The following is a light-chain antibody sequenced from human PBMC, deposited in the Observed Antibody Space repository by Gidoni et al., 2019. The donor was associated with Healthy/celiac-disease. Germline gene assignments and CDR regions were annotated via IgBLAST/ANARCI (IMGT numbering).Light chain of an antibody. Sequence: EIVLTQSPATLSVSPGERATLSCMASQSVSSNLAWYQQKPGQAHRLLIYGASTRATGIPARVSGSGSGTEFTLTISSLQSEDFAVYYCQQYNNWPPLTFXGXTKVETK. CDR3: QQYNNWPPLT. V-gene: IGKV3-15*01. CDR2: GAS. J-gene: IGKJ4*01. CDR1: QSVSSN.